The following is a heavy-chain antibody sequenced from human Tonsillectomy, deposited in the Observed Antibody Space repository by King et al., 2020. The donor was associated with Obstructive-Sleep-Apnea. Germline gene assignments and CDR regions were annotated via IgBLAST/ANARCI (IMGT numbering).Heavy chain of an antibody. V-gene: IGHV3-23*04. J-gene: IGHJ4*02. D-gene: IGHD3-10*01. CDR3: AKPLSSVADY. CDR1: GFTFSTYA. Sequence: VQLVESGGGLVQPGGSLRLSCAASGFTFSTYAMSWVRQAPGKGLECVSAISDSGGSTYYADSVKGRFTISRDNSKNTLYLQMNSLVAEDTALYYCAKPLSSVADYWGQGTLVTVSS. CDR2: ISDSGGST.